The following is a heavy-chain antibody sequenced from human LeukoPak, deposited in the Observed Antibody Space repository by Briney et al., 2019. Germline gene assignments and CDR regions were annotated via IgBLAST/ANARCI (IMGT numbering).Heavy chain of an antibody. V-gene: IGHV3-23*01. J-gene: IGHJ4*02. CDR3: AEGQGSSWYEGYYFDY. D-gene: IGHD6-13*01. CDR2: ISGSGGST. Sequence: GGSLRLSCAASGFTFSSYAMSWVRQAPGKGLEWVSAISGSGGSTYYADSVKGRFTISRDNSKNTLYLQMNSLRAEDTAVYYCAEGQGSSWYEGYYFDYWGQGTLVTVSS. CDR1: GFTFSSYA.